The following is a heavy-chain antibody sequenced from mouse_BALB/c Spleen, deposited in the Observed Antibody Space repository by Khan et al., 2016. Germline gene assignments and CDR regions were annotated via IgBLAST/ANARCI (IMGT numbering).Heavy chain of an antibody. Sequence: EVQLVESGGGLVQPKGSLKLSCAASGFTFNTYAMNWVRQAPGKGLEWVARIRSKSNNYATYYADSVKDRFTISRDDSQSMLYLQMNNLKTEDTAMYYCVRHYYGSNWYFGVWGAGTTVTVSS. CDR1: GFTFNTYA. V-gene: IGHV10-1*02. J-gene: IGHJ1*01. CDR2: IRSKSNNYAT. CDR3: VRHYYGSNWYFGV. D-gene: IGHD1-1*01.